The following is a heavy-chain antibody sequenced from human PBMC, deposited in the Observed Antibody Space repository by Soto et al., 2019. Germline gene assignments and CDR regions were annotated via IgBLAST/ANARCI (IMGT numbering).Heavy chain of an antibody. CDR2: IDSSAKTI. D-gene: IGHD3-3*01. Sequence: HPGGSLRLSCAASGFTFRTYEMNWFRQAPGKGLEWISFIDSSAKTIHYADSVKGRFTISRDNARNSLYLQMKTLRADDTAVYFCARNRQLPSPIPLFGEPLSRRFGFDIWGQGTLVTVSS. V-gene: IGHV3-48*03. J-gene: IGHJ3*02. CDR3: ARNRQLPSPIPLFGEPLSRRFGFDI. CDR1: GFTFRTYE.